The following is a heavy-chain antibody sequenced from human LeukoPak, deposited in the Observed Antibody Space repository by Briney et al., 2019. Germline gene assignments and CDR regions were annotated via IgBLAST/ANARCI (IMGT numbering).Heavy chain of an antibody. CDR2: ISERGCST. Sequence: GGSLRLSCVVSGISLSNYAMTWVRQAPGKGLEWVSYISERGCSTTYADSVKGRCTISKDTSLNTLYLQMNNLSAEDTAVYFCAKRGVVIRGLLVIGYHQEAYHYDFWGQGVLVTVSS. CDR3: AKRGVVIRGLLVIGYHQEAYHYDF. V-gene: IGHV3-23*01. D-gene: IGHD2/OR15-2a*01. J-gene: IGHJ4*02. CDR1: GISLSNYA.